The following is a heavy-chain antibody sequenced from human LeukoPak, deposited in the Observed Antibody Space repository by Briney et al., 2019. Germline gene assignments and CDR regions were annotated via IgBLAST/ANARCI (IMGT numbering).Heavy chain of an antibody. CDR3: ARSPSGRFSLIGFLDF. CDR2: ISGGGGST. J-gene: IGHJ4*02. D-gene: IGHD1-26*01. Sequence: GGSLRLSCAASGFTFSSSAMSWVRQAPGKGLEWLSTISGGGGSTYYADSVKGRFTISRDNARKSLYLEMNSLRAEDTAVYYCARSPSGRFSLIGFLDFWGQGTLVTVSS. CDR1: GFTFSSSA. V-gene: IGHV3-23*01.